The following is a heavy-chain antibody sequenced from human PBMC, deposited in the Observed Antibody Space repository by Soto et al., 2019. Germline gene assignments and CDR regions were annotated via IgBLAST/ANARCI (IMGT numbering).Heavy chain of an antibody. CDR2: MSGSGGST. CDR1: GFTFSSYA. V-gene: IGHV3-23*01. Sequence: VQLLESGGGLVQPGGSLRLSCAASGFTFSSYAMSWVRQAPGKGLEWVSAMSGSGGSTYYADSVKGRFTISRDNSKNTLYLQMNSLRAEDTAVYYCAVTTGTGRSGYYFDYWGQGTLVTVSS. J-gene: IGHJ4*02. CDR3: AVTTGTGRSGYYFDY. D-gene: IGHD1-1*01.